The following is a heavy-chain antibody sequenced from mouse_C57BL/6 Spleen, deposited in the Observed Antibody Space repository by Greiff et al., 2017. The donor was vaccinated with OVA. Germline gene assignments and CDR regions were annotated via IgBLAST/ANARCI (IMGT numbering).Heavy chain of an antibody. CDR3: ARLGTRNVRGRYFEV. Sequence: VQLQQPGAELVKPGASVKLSCKASGYTFTSYWMQWVKQRPGQGLEWIGEIDPTDSYTNYNQKFKGMATLTVDTSSSTAYMQLRSLTSEDSAVYYGARLGTRNVRGRYFEVWGTGTTGTVSS. CDR2: IDPTDSYT. D-gene: IGHD3-3*01. V-gene: IGHV1-50*01. J-gene: IGHJ1*03. CDR1: GYTFTSYW.